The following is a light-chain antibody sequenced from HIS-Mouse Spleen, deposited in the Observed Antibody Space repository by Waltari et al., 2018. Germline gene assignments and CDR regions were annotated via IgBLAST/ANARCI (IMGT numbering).Light chain of an antibody. CDR2: DNN. Sequence: QSVLTQPPSVSAAPGQKVTISCSGRSSNIGHNYVSWYQQLPGTAPKLLIYDNNKRPSGIPDRFSGSKSGTSATLGITGLQTGDEADYYCGTWDSSLSAVVFGGGTKLTVL. V-gene: IGLV1-51*01. CDR1: SSNIGHNY. CDR3: GTWDSSLSAVV. J-gene: IGLJ2*01.